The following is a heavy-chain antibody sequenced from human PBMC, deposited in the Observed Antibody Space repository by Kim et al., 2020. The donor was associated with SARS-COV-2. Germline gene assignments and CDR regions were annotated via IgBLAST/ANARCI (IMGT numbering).Heavy chain of an antibody. V-gene: IGHV3-30*07. Sequence: DSVRGRFTIARDNSKNTLYLQMNSLRAEDTAVYYCARGEYYDSSGPSLDYWGQGTLVTVSS. J-gene: IGHJ4*02. D-gene: IGHD3-22*01. CDR3: ARGEYYDSSGPSLDY.